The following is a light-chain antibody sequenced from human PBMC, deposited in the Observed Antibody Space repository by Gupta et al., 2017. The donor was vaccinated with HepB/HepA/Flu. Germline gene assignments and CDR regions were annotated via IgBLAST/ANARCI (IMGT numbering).Light chain of an antibody. CDR1: SSNIAINY. CDR3: GTWDTSLSALI. Sequence: QSALTQPPSVSAAPGPRDTIPCSGSSSNIAINYVSWYQHLPGTVPKLLIYENEKRPSGIPDRFSGSKSGTSATLGITGLQTGDEATYYCGTWDTSLSALIFGGGTKLTVL. CDR2: ENE. J-gene: IGLJ2*01. V-gene: IGLV1-51*01.